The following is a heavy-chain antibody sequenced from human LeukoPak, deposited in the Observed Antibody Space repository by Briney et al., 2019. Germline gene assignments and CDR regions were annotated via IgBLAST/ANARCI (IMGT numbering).Heavy chain of an antibody. CDR3: ARGMNGGSGTSDYFDY. CDR2: VLYDGNHK. V-gene: IGHV3-30*03. D-gene: IGHD3-10*01. J-gene: IGHJ4*02. Sequence: PGRSLRLSCAASGFIFNNCGMHWVRQAPGKGLEWVAHVLYDGNHKYYADSVKGRFTISRDNYKNTLDLQMNSLRVEDTAVYYCARGMNGGSGTSDYFDYWGQGTLVTVPS. CDR1: GFIFNNCG.